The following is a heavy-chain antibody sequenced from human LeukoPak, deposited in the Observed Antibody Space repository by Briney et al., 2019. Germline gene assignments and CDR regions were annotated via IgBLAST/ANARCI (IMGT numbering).Heavy chain of an antibody. Sequence: SETLSLTCTVSGGSISSGSYYWSWIRQPAGKGLEWIGRIYTSGSTNYNPSLKSRVTISVDTSKNQFSLKLSSVTAADTAVYYCARQAYGSGSYEDWFDPLGQGTLVTVSS. CDR2: IYTSGST. CDR3: ARQAYGSGSYEDWFDP. V-gene: IGHV4-61*02. CDR1: GGSISSGSYY. J-gene: IGHJ5*02. D-gene: IGHD3-10*01.